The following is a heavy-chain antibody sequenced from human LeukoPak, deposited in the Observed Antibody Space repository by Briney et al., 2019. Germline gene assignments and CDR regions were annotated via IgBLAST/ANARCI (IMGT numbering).Heavy chain of an antibody. Sequence: GGSLRLSCAASGFTVSSNYMSWVRQAPGKGLEWVSVIYSGGSTYYADSVKGRFTISRDNSKNTLSLQMNSLRAEDTAVYYCARVLKYGRTDYWGQGTLVTVSS. CDR2: IYSGGST. V-gene: IGHV3-66*01. D-gene: IGHD2-2*01. CDR3: ARVLKYGRTDY. CDR1: GFTVSSNY. J-gene: IGHJ4*02.